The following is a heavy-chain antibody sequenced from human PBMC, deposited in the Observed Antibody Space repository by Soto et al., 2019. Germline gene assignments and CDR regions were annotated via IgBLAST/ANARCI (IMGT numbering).Heavy chain of an antibody. D-gene: IGHD6-6*01. CDR1: GGSISSYY. CDR3: ARELGGIRQIVRTGGIWFDP. V-gene: IGHV4-59*01. CDR2: IYYSGST. Sequence: SETLSLTCTVSGGSISSYYWSWIRQPPGKGLEWIGYIYYSGSTNYNPSLKSRVTISVDTSKNQFSLKLSSVTAADTAVYYCARELGGIRQIVRTGGIWFDPWGQGTLVPVYS. J-gene: IGHJ5*02.